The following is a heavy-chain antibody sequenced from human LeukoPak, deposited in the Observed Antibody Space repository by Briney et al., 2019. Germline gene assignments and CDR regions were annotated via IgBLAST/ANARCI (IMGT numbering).Heavy chain of an antibody. D-gene: IGHD3-10*01. J-gene: IGHJ6*03. V-gene: IGHV4-34*01. Sequence: PSETLSLTFAVYGGSVSGYYWSWIRQPPGKGLEWIGEINHSGSTNYNPSLKSRVTISVDTSKNQFSLKLSSVTAADTAVYYCARGRYYYGSGSYPYYYYYMAVWGKASTVTVSS. CDR2: INHSGST. CDR3: ARGRYYYGSGSYPYYYYYMAV. CDR1: GGSVSGYY.